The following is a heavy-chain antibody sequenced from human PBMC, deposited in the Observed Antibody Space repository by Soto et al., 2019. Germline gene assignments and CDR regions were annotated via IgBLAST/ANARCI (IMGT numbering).Heavy chain of an antibody. CDR2: TYFTGST. CDR1: GDSVSTDSLS. D-gene: IGHD1-26*01. CDR3: ARVNSDRSWFDP. J-gene: IGHJ5*02. V-gene: IGHV4-61*01. Sequence: PSETLSLTCTVSGDSVSTDSLSWVCLPQAPGKGLEWIAVTYFTGSTNYNPSLKSRVTMTLDTSNNLFSLNLSTVTPADTAVYYCARVNSDRSWFDPWGQGTLVTVSS.